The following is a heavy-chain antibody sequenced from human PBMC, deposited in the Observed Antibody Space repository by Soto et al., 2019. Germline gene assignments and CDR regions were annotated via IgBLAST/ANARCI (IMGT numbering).Heavy chain of an antibody. V-gene: IGHV3-15*01. CDR1: RFTFSIAW. Sequence: RICCAACRFTFSIAWMSGVCQTQGKGLEWVGRIKGEADGGTTDYAAPVKGRITISRDHSKDTLYLQMNSLKTEDTAVYYCTTGLSNGYYNFDYWGQGTPVTVSS. CDR2: IKGEADGGTT. D-gene: IGHD3-22*01. J-gene: IGHJ4*02. CDR3: TTGLSNGYYNFDY.